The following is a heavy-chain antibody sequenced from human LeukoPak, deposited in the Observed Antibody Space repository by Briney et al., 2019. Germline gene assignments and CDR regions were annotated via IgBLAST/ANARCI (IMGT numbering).Heavy chain of an antibody. Sequence: GGSLTLSCAASGFTVSSSYMSWVRQAPGKGLEWVSVIYSGGNTYYADSVKGRFTISRDNSKNTLYLQMNSLRAEDTAVYYCARGGYSYGYTYFDYWGQGTLVTVSS. CDR2: IYSGGNT. D-gene: IGHD5-18*01. CDR1: GFTVSSSY. V-gene: IGHV3-53*01. CDR3: ARGGYSYGYTYFDY. J-gene: IGHJ4*02.